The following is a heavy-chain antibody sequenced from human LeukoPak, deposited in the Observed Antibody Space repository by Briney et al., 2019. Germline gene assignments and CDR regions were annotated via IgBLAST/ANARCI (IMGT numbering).Heavy chain of an antibody. D-gene: IGHD6-19*01. CDR3: AGHGSGWYSFDY. CDR2: IYTSGST. V-gene: IGHV4-61*02. Sequence: PSETLSLTCTVSGGSISSGSYYWSWIRQPAGKGLEWIGRIYTSGSTNYNPSLKSRVTISVDTSKNQFSLKLSSVTAADTAVYYCAGHGSGWYSFDYWGQGILVTVSS. CDR1: GGSISSGSYY. J-gene: IGHJ4*02.